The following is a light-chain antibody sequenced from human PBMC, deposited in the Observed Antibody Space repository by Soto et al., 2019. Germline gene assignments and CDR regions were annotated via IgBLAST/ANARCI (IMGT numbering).Light chain of an antibody. V-gene: IGKV1-9*01. CDR1: QGISSY. CDR3: QQVKSCPLT. CDR2: AAS. Sequence: DIQLTQSPSFLSTSVGDRVTITCRASQGISSYLAWYQQTAGKAPKLLIYAASTLQGGVPSRFSGSASGTEFTLTISSLQPEDFATYYCQQVKSCPLTFGGGTRVEIK. J-gene: IGKJ4*01.